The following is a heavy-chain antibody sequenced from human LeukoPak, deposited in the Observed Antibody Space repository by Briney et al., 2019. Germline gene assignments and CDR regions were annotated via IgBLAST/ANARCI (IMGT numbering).Heavy chain of an antibody. D-gene: IGHD3-22*01. CDR2: ISYDGSNK. J-gene: IGHJ4*02. Sequence: PGRSLRLSCAASGFTFSSYGMHWVRQAPGKGLEWVAVISYDGSNKYYADSVKGRFTISRDNSKNTLYLQMNSPRAEDTAVYYCAKSTVDYYDSSGYFDYWGQGTLVTVSS. CDR1: GFTFSSYG. V-gene: IGHV3-30*18. CDR3: AKSTVDYYDSSGYFDY.